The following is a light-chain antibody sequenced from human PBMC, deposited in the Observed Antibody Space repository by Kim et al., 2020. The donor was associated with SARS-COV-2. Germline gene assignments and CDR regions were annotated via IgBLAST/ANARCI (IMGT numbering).Light chain of an antibody. J-gene: IGLJ3*02. CDR3: YSAADNNWL. CDR2: KDS. V-gene: IGLV3-27*01. Sequence: SVSAGQTARITCSGDVLAKRYARWFQQKPGQAPLLVIYKDSKRPSGIPERFSGSSSGTTVTLTISGAQVEDEADYYCYSAADNNWLFGGGNQLTVL. CDR1: VLAKRY.